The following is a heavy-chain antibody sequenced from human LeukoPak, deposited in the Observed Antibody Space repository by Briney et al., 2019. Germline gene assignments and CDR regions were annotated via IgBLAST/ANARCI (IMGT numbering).Heavy chain of an antibody. Sequence: GGSLRLSCAASEFIFSDYAMGWVRQAPGKGLEWVSTIDKTTYPTFYANSVKGRFTISRDNSKNTLYLQMNSLRTEDTAVYFCAKFEGATIPGWFNDYWGQGTLVTVSS. CDR1: EFIFSDYA. CDR3: AKFEGATIPGWFNDY. V-gene: IGHV3-23*05. D-gene: IGHD6-19*01. CDR2: IDKTTYPT. J-gene: IGHJ4*02.